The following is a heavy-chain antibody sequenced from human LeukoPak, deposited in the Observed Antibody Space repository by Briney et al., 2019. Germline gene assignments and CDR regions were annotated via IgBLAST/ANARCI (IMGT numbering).Heavy chain of an antibody. CDR2: IYYSGST. J-gene: IGHJ4*02. Sequence: TSETLSLTCTVSGGSISSYYWSWIRQPPGKGLEWIGYIYYSGSTNYNPSLKSRVTISVDTSKNQFSLKLSSVTAADTAVYYCARDPPASSSTHSSSWSFDYWGQGTLVTVSS. CDR3: ARDPPASSSTHSSSWSFDY. D-gene: IGHD6-13*01. V-gene: IGHV4-59*12. CDR1: GGSISSYY.